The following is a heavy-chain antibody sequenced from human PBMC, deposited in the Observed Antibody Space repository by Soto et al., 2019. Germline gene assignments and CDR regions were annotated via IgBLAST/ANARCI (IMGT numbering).Heavy chain of an antibody. Sequence: SETLSLTCAVYGGSFSGYYWSWIRQPPGKGLEWIGEINHSGSTNYNPSLKSRVTISVDTSKDQFSLRLSSVTAADTAVYYCARGRNRLGYCSSTSCYRDNWFDPWGQGTLVTVSS. V-gene: IGHV4-34*01. D-gene: IGHD2-2*02. CDR1: GGSFSGYY. J-gene: IGHJ5*02. CDR3: ARGRNRLGYCSSTSCYRDNWFDP. CDR2: INHSGST.